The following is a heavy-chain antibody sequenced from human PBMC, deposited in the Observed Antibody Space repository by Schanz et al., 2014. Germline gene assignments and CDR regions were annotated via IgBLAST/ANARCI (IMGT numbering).Heavy chain of an antibody. V-gene: IGHV3-74*01. Sequence: EVQLVESGGGVVQPGRSLRLSCAASGFTFSSYWMHWVRQVPGKGLVWVSRIKSDGSSTSYADSVKGRFTISRDNAKNTLYLQMNSLRAEDTAVYYCVRDSFFAFDYWGQGTLVTVSS. CDR1: GFTFSSYW. CDR2: IKSDGSST. D-gene: IGHD3-3*01. J-gene: IGHJ4*02. CDR3: VRDSFFAFDY.